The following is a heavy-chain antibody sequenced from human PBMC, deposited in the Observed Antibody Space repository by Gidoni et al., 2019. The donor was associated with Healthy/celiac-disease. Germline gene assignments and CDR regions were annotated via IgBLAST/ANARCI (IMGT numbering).Heavy chain of an antibody. Sequence: QVQLQQWGAGLLKPSETLSLTCAVYGGSFSGYYWSWIRQPPGKGLEWIGEINHSGSTNYNPALKSRVTISVDTSKNQFSLKLSSVTAADTAVYYCASTYSSGWYGFDYWGQGTLVTVSS. CDR3: ASTYSSGWYGFDY. CDR1: GGSFSGYY. V-gene: IGHV4-34*01. J-gene: IGHJ4*02. D-gene: IGHD6-19*01. CDR2: INHSGST.